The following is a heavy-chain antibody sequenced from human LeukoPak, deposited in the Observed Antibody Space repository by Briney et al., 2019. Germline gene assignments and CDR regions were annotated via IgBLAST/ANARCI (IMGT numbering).Heavy chain of an antibody. CDR1: GYTFTGYY. V-gene: IGHV1-2*02. Sequence: ASVKVSCKASGYTFTGYYMHWVRQAPGQGLEWMGWISPNSGGTNYAQKFQGRVTMTRDTSISTAYMELSRLRSDDTAVYYCARGGEQWLAARYYFDYWGQGTLVTVSS. CDR3: ARGGEQWLAARYYFDY. J-gene: IGHJ4*02. CDR2: ISPNSGGT. D-gene: IGHD6-19*01.